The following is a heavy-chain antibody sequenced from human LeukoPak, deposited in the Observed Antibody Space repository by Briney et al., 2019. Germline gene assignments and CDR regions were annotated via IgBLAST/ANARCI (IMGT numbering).Heavy chain of an antibody. CDR2: INPNSGGT. D-gene: IGHD6-19*01. V-gene: IGHV1-2*02. Sequence: GASVKVSCKASGYTFTGYYMHWVRQAPEQGLEWMGWINPNSGGTNYAQKLQGRVTMATDTSTSTAYMELRSLRSDDTAVYYCARRTMSPQWLARGQPSYYYYYMDVWGKGTTVTVSS. J-gene: IGHJ6*03. CDR1: GYTFTGYY. CDR3: ARRTMSPQWLARGQPSYYYYYMDV.